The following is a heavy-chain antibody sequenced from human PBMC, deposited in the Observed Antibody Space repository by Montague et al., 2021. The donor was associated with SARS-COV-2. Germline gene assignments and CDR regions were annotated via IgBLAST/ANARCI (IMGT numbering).Heavy chain of an antibody. CDR1: GGSISSYY. J-gene: IGHJ5*02. D-gene: IGHD1-20*01. Sequence: SETLSLTFSASGGSISSYYWSWIRQSPGKGLEWIGYIFHSGISDYNPSLKSRVTISVDMSKNQFSLQLNSVTAADSAVYYCARTEYNWNDWFDPWGQGTLVTVSS. V-gene: IGHV4-59*13. CDR2: IFHSGIS. CDR3: ARTEYNWNDWFDP.